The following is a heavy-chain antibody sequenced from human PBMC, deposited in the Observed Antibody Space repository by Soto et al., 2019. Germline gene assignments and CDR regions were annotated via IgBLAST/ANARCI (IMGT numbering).Heavy chain of an antibody. CDR2: ISYDGSNK. CDR1: WFPFSSYG. D-gene: IGHD2-21*02. Sequence: GGSLRISCAAPWFPFSSYGMHWVRQAPGKVLEWVAVISYDGSNKYYADSVKGRFTISRDNSKNTLYLQMNSLRAEDTAVYYCAKCLGTVVTLYAFYIWGQGTMVTVSS. V-gene: IGHV3-30*18. J-gene: IGHJ3*02. CDR3: AKCLGTVVTLYAFYI.